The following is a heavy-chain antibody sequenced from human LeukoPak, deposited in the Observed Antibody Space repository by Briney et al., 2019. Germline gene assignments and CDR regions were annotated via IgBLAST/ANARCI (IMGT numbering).Heavy chain of an antibody. D-gene: IGHD5-18*01. CDR2: IYNSVST. CDR3: ARRGYTFDVDAFDF. V-gene: IGHV4-59*01. J-gene: IGHJ3*01. Sequence: SETLSLTCTVSGDSISSYYWSWIRQPPGKGLEWIGYIYNSVSTNYNPSLKSRVTISVDTSKNQFSLKLNSLTAADTAVYFCARRGYTFDVDAFDFWGRGTVVTVSS. CDR1: GDSISSYY.